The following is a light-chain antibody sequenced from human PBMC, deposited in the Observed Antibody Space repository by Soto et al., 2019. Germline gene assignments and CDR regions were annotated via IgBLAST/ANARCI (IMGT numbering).Light chain of an antibody. Sequence: DIQMTQSPSSLSASVGDTVTVTCRASQDISNYLAWYQQKPGKAPKLLIYAASTLESGVPSRFSGRGSGTDFTLTINSLQPEDLATYYCQQLNSYSPRLIFGGGTKVDI. J-gene: IGKJ4*01. CDR3: QQLNSYSPRLI. V-gene: IGKV1-9*01. CDR1: QDISNY. CDR2: AAS.